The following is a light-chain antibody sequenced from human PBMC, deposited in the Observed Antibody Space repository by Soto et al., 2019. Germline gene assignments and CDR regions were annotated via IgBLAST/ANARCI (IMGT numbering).Light chain of an antibody. J-gene: IGKJ4*01. CDR2: AAS. CDR3: QQANSFPPT. V-gene: IGKV1-12*01. Sequence: DIQMTQSPSSVSASVGDRVTITCRASQGISSWLVWYQQKPGKAPKLLIYAASTLQSGVPSRFSGSGSGTDFTLTIISLQPEDFATYYCQQANSFPPTFGGGTKVEIK. CDR1: QGISSW.